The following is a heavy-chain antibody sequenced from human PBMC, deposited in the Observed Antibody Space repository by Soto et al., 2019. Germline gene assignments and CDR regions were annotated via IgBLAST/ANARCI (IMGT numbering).Heavy chain of an antibody. CDR1: GASISSYY. CDR3: ARERIAVAGTGSGWFDP. Sequence: ESLSLACPVSGASISSYYWSWIRQPAGKGLEWIGYIYYSGSTNYNPSLKSRVTISVDTSKNQFSLKLSSVTAADTAVYYCARERIAVAGTGSGWFDPWGQGTLVTVSS. D-gene: IGHD6-19*01. J-gene: IGHJ5*02. V-gene: IGHV4-59*01. CDR2: IYYSGST.